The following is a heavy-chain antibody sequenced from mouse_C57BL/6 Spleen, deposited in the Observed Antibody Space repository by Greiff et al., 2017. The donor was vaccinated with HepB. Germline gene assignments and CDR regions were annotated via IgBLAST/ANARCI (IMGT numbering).Heavy chain of an antibody. CDR1: GFTFSSYG. Sequence: EVQRVESGGDLVKPGGSLKLSCAASGFTFSSYGMSWVRQTPDKRLEWVATISSGGSYTYYPDSVKGRFTISRDNAKNTLYLQMSSLKSEDTAMYYCARYEHYGYNYYAMDYWGQGPSVTVSS. J-gene: IGHJ4*01. V-gene: IGHV5-6*01. D-gene: IGHD2-2*01. CDR2: ISSGGSYT. CDR3: ARYEHYGYNYYAMDY.